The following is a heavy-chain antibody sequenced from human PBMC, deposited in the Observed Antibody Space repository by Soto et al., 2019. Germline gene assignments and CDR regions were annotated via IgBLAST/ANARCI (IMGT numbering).Heavy chain of an antibody. CDR1: GYTFSNYG. V-gene: IGHV1-18*01. CDR3: ARVVPGAEAWFGP. CDR2: ISLYSDGT. J-gene: IGHJ5*02. Sequence: QVQLVQSGGEVKRPGASVKVSCKTSGYTFSNYGITWVRQAPGQPLGWLGWISLYSDGTNYAQKFQGRVSMTTDTPTTTADMELRSLGSDDTAVYYCARVVPGAEAWFGPWGQGTLVTVSS. D-gene: IGHD2-2*01.